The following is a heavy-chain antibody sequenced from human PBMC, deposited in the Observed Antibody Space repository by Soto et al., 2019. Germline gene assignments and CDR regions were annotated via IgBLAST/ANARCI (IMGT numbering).Heavy chain of an antibody. D-gene: IGHD3-3*01. J-gene: IGHJ6*04. V-gene: IGHV3-23*01. Sequence: EVQLLESGGGLVQPGGSLRLSCAASGFTFSSYAMSWVRQAPGKGLEWVSAISGSGGSTYYADSVKGRFTISRDNSKNTLYLQMNSLRAEDTAVYYCAKEGTPVLRFLEWFDLDVWGKGTTVTVSS. CDR2: ISGSGGST. CDR1: GFTFSSYA. CDR3: AKEGTPVLRFLEWFDLDV.